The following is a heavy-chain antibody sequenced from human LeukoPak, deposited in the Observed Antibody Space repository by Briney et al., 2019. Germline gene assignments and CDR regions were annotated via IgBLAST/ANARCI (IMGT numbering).Heavy chain of an antibody. J-gene: IGHJ4*02. CDR3: AKAYSSSNFDY. Sequence: GGSLRLSCAASGFTFDDYAMHWVRQAPGKGLEWVSGISWNSGSIGYADSVKGRFTISRDNAKNSLYLQMNSLRAEDTALYYCAKAYSSSNFDYWGQGTLVTVPS. D-gene: IGHD6-13*01. V-gene: IGHV3-9*01. CDR1: GFTFDDYA. CDR2: ISWNSGSI.